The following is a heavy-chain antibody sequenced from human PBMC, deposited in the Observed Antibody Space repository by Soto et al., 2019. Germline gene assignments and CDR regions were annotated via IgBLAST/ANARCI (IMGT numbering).Heavy chain of an antibody. CDR1: GFTFSSYS. CDR2: ISSSSSTI. D-gene: IGHD3-10*01. J-gene: IGHJ6*03. V-gene: IGHV3-48*01. CDR3: ARERFMVSGGLSPQYYYYMDV. Sequence: GGSLRLSCAASGFTFSSYSMNWVRQAPGKGLEWVSYISSSSSTIYYADSVKGRFTISRENAKNSLYLQMNSLRAEDTAGYYCARERFMVSGGLSPQYYYYMDVWGKGTTVTVSS.